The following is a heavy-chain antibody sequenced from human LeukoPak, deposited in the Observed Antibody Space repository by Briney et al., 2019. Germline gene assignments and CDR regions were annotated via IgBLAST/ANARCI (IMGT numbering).Heavy chain of an antibody. J-gene: IGHJ4*02. D-gene: IGHD1-26*01. V-gene: IGHV3-9*01. CDR1: GFTFDDYA. Sequence: PGGSLRLSCAASGFTFDDYAMHWVRQAPGKGLEWVSGISWNSGSIGYADSVKGRFTISRDNAKNSLYLQMNSLRAEDTAVYYCARDPAREVGYWGQGTLVTVSS. CDR3: ARDPAREVGY. CDR2: ISWNSGSI.